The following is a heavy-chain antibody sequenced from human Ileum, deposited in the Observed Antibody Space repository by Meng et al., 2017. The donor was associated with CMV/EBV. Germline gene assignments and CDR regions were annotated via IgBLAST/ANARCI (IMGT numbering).Heavy chain of an antibody. D-gene: IGHD2-15*01. CDR1: FTFSSYA. V-gene: IGHV3-23*01. CDR2: ISGSGGST. J-gene: IGHJ4*02. CDR3: AKFRGIVVVVAAPGFDY. Sequence: FTFSSYAMSGVRQAPGKGLEWVSAISGSGGSTYYAGSVKGRFTISRDNSKNTLYLQMNSLRAEDTAIYYCAKFRGIVVVVAAPGFDYWGQGTLVTVSS.